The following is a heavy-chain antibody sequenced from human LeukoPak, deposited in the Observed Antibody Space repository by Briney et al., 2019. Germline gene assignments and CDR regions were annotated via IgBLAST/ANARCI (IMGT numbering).Heavy chain of an antibody. D-gene: IGHD2-2*01. Sequence: SETLSLTCTVSGASISSYYWSWIRQPPGKGLEWIGYVYYSGSTNNNPSLKSRVTISVDTSKNQISLKVRSATAADTAVYYCARTTEDCSSTSCYQYWFDPWGQGTLVTVSS. CDR2: VYYSGST. J-gene: IGHJ5*02. V-gene: IGHV4-59*01. CDR1: GASISSYY. CDR3: ARTTEDCSSTSCYQYWFDP.